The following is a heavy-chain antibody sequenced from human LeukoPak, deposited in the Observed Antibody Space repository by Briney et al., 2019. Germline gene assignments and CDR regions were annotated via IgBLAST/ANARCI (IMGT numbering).Heavy chain of an antibody. CDR1: GFTFDDYA. CDR3: AKDDDWGRFNH. Sequence: GGSLRLSCAASGFTFDDYAMHWVRQAPGKGLEWVSGISWNSGSIGYADSMKGRFTISRDNFKNTVSLQLNSLRAEDTAMYYCAKDDDWGRFNHWGQGTLVTVSS. J-gene: IGHJ1*01. CDR2: ISWNSGSI. V-gene: IGHV3-9*01. D-gene: IGHD3-16*01.